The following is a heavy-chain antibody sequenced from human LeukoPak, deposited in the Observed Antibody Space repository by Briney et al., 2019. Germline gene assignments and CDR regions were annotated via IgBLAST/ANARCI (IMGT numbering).Heavy chain of an antibody. J-gene: IGHJ4*02. CDR1: GFTFSSYG. Sequence: GGSLRLSCAASGFTFSSYGMSWVRQAPGKGLEWVSAISGSGGSTYYADSVKGRFTISRDNSKNTLYLQMNSLRAEDTAVYYCAKVGRHIVVVTAIDYWGQGTLVTVSS. V-gene: IGHV3-23*01. D-gene: IGHD2-21*02. CDR2: ISGSGGST. CDR3: AKVGRHIVVVTAIDY.